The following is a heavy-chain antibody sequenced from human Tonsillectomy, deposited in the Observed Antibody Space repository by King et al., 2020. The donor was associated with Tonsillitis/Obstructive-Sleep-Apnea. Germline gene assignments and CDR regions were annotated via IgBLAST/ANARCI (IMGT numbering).Heavy chain of an antibody. CDR2: ISYDGSNK. V-gene: IGHV3-30*04. CDR3: ASIAVAGTGGY. J-gene: IGHJ4*02. CDR1: GFTFSSYA. Sequence: VQLVESGGGVVQPGRSLRLSCAASGFTFSSYAMHWVRQAPGKGLEWVAVISYDGSNKYYADSVKGRFTIPRDNSKNTLYLQMNSLRAEDTAVYYCASIAVAGTGGYWGQGTLVTVSS. D-gene: IGHD6-19*01.